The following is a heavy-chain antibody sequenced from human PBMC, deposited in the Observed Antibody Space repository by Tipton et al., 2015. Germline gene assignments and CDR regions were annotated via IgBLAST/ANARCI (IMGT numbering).Heavy chain of an antibody. V-gene: IGHV4-61*01. CDR2: IYYSGST. J-gene: IGHJ6*02. CDR1: GGSISSGSYY. CDR3: ARGRYYDTSGYYYYYYYVMDV. Sequence: TLSLTCTVSGGSISSGSYYWSWIRQPPGKGLEWIGYIYYSGSTNNNPFFKSRVTISRDTSKNQFSLKLSSVTAADTAVYYCARGRYYDTSGYYYYYYYVMDVWGQGTTVTVSS. D-gene: IGHD3-22*01.